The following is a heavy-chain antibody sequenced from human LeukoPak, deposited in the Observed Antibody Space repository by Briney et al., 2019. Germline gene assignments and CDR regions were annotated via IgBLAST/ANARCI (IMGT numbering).Heavy chain of an antibody. CDR1: GYTSTSYY. D-gene: IGHD3-9*01. Sequence: ASVKVSCKASGYTSTSYYMHWVRQAPGQGLEWMGIINPSGGSTSYAQKFQGRVTMTRDTSTSTVYMELSSLRSEDTAVYYCARGVLGDILTGYYLYYYGMDVWGQGTTVTVSS. V-gene: IGHV1-46*01. J-gene: IGHJ6*02. CDR2: INPSGGST. CDR3: ARGVLGDILTGYYLYYYGMDV.